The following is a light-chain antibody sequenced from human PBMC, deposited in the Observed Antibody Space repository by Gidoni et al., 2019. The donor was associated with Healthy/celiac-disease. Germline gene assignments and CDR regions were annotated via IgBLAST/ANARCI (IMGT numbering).Light chain of an antibody. CDR2: AAS. Sequence: IQMTQSPSSLSASVGDRVTITCRTSQSISSYLNWYQQKPGKAPKLLIYAASSLQSGVPSRFSGSGSGTDFTLTISSLQPEDFATYYCQQSYSTPPTFGQGTKVKIK. CDR1: QSISSY. J-gene: IGKJ1*01. CDR3: QQSYSTPPT. V-gene: IGKV1-39*01.